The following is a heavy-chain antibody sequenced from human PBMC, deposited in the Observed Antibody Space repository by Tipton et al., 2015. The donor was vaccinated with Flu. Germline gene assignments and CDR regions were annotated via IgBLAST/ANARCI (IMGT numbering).Heavy chain of an antibody. D-gene: IGHD7-27*01. J-gene: IGHJ4*02. Sequence: SLRLSCAASGFIFRDYGMHWVRQAPGKGLEWVAFIRFDGATTFYTDSVKGRFTISRDNSKKSLYLQLNSLRAEDTAIYYCATLTGDDYWGQGIMVTVSS. CDR3: ATLTGDDY. CDR1: GFIFRDYG. CDR2: IRFDGATT. V-gene: IGHV3-30*02.